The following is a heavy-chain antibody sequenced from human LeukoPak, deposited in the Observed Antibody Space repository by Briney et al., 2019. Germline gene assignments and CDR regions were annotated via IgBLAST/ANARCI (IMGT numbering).Heavy chain of an antibody. Sequence: GGSLRLSCVVSGFTISSYGMHWVRQAPGKGLEWVAFIRYDGNNKKYADSVKGRFTISRDNSKNSLYLQMNSLRAEDTAVYYCAKEEFLSGSWTWGQGTLVTVSS. J-gene: IGHJ4*02. CDR2: IRYDGNNK. D-gene: IGHD1-26*01. V-gene: IGHV3-30*02. CDR1: GFTISSYG. CDR3: AKEEFLSGSWT.